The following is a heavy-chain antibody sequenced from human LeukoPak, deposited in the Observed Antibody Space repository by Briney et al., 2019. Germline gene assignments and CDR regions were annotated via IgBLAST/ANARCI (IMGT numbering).Heavy chain of an antibody. Sequence: AXVKVXXXASGYSFTGYYMHWVRQAPGQGLEWMGWINPYSGGTNYAQKFQGRVTMTRDTSISTAYMELSRLRSDDKAVYYCVXXXTXXCXXTXCPLXYWGQGTLVTVSS. J-gene: IGHJ4*02. CDR3: VXXXTXXCXXTXCPLXY. D-gene: IGHD2-2*01. CDR2: INPYSGGT. V-gene: IGHV1-2*02. CDR1: GYSFTGYY.